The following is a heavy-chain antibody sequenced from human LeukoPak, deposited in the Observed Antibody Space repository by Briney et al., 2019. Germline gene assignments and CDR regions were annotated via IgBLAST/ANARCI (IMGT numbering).Heavy chain of an antibody. CDR3: AREREQWHAFDI. CDR2: ISSSSSYI. CDR1: GFTFSSYS. V-gene: IGHV3-21*01. D-gene: IGHD6-19*01. J-gene: IGHJ3*02. Sequence: GGSLRLSCAASGFTFSSYSMNWVRQAPGKGLEWVSSISSSSSYIYYADSVKGRFTISRDNAKNSLYLQMNSLRAEDTAMYFCAREREQWHAFDIWGQGTMVTVSS.